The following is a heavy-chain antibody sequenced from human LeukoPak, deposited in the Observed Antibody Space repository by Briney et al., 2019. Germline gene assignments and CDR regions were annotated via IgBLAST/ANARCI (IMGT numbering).Heavy chain of an antibody. CDR2: IYYSGSS. V-gene: IGHV4-39*01. D-gene: IGHD6-19*01. J-gene: IGHJ4*02. CDR1: GGSISSSSYF. Sequence: ASETLSLTCTVSGGSISSSSYFWARVRQPPGKGLEWIGSIYYSGSSYYNPSLKSRVTISVDTSKNQFSLKLSSVAAADTAVYYWARQNSVAGSDDGDYWGQGTLVTVSA. CDR3: ARQNSVAGSDDGDY.